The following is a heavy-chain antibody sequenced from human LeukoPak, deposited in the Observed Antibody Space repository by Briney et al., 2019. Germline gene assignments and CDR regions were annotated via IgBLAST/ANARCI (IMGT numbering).Heavy chain of an antibody. CDR1: GFTVSSNY. J-gene: IGHJ4*02. Sequence: GGSLRLSCAASGFTVSSNYMSWVRQAPGKGLEWVSAIYSGGSTYYADSVKGRFTISRDNSKNTLYLQLNSLRGEDTAVYYCASQTAVEYYFDYWGQGTLVTVSS. CDR2: IYSGGST. V-gene: IGHV3-53*01. CDR3: ASQTAVEYYFDY. D-gene: IGHD3-3*01.